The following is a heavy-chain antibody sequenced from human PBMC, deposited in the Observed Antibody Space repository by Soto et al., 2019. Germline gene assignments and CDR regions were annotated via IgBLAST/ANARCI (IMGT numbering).Heavy chain of an antibody. CDR2: INHSGST. CDR1: GGSFSGYY. D-gene: IGHD3-10*01. V-gene: IGHV4-34*01. CDR3: ARGRRSYYYGSGSYNYFDY. Sequence: QVQLQQWGAGLLKPSETLSLTCAVYGGSFSGYYWSWIRQPPGKGLEWIGEINHSGSTNYNPSLKSRVTISVDTSKNQFSLKLSSVTAADTAVYYCARGRRSYYYGSGSYNYFDYWGQGTLVTVSS. J-gene: IGHJ4*02.